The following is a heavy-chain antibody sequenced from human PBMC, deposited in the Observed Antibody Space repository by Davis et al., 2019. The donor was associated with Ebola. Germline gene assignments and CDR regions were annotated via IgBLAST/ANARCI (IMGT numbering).Heavy chain of an antibody. CDR2: ISGTGHST. J-gene: IGHJ5*02. D-gene: IGHD3-10*02. CDR3: PGVRDYNVWCFDP. Sequence: GGSLRLSCAASGFTFTDYALTWVRQAPGQGLEWVASISGTGHSTYYADSVKGRFTISRDNSKNTVYLQMNSLRVEDTAVYYCPGVRDYNVWCFDPWGQGTLVTVSS. V-gene: IGHV3-23*01. CDR1: GFTFTDYA.